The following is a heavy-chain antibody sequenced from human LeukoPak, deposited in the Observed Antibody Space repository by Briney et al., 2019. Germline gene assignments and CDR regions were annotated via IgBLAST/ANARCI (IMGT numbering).Heavy chain of an antibody. D-gene: IGHD6-19*01. CDR3: ARGRMAVAGSYEY. CDR2: IKPDGSEK. J-gene: IGHJ4*02. Sequence: GGSLRLSCAASGITFGSYWMTWVRQAPGKGLECVANIKPDGSEKHYVDSVEGRFTISRDNAKNSLLLEMNSLRAEDTAVYYCARGRMAVAGSYEYWGQGTLVTVSS. V-gene: IGHV3-7*05. CDR1: GITFGSYW.